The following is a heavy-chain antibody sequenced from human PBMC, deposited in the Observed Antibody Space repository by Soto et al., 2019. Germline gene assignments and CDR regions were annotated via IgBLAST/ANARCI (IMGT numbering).Heavy chain of an antibody. CDR1: GFTFRNYA. CDR2: IAYDGSNA. CDR3: ERGERQAILAVVGARPGEYGIDI. D-gene: IGHD6-25*01. J-gene: IGHJ6*02. Sequence: QVQLVESGGGVVQPGGSLRLSCAASGFTFRNYAMHWVRQAPGKGLECLAVIAYDGSNAFYRDSVKGRFTISRDNSKNTLYLHMNSLRSEHTGVYYCERGERQAILAVVGARPGEYGIDIWGQGTTVTVSS. V-gene: IGHV3-30-3*01.